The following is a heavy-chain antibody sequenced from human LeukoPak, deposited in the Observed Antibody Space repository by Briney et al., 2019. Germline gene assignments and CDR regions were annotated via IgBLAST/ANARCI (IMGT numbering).Heavy chain of an antibody. CDR1: GFTFSSDAM. J-gene: IGHJ4*02. Sequence: GSLRLSCAASGFTFSSDAMRWVRQPPGKGLEWIGSIYYSGSTYYNPSLKSRVTISVDTSKNQFSLKLSSVTAADTAVYYCARVPSRPISSWVLTITMVRGVQYYFDYWGQGTLVTVSS. V-gene: IGHV4-38-2*01. CDR2: IYYSGST. D-gene: IGHD3-10*01. CDR3: ARVPSRPISSWVLTITMVRGVQYYFDY.